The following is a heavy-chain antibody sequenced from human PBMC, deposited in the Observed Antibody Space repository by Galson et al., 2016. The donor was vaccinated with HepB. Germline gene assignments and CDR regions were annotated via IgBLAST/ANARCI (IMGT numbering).Heavy chain of an antibody. CDR2: ISSSGSTI. V-gene: IGHV3-48*03. J-gene: IGHJ4*02. Sequence: SLRLSCAASGFTFSSYEMNWVRQAPGKGLEWVSYISSSGSTIYYADSVKGRFTISRDNSKNTLYVLMNSLRAEDTALYYCAKDGKGSGWYDFDYWGQGTLVTVSS. D-gene: IGHD6-19*01. CDR1: GFTFSSYE. CDR3: AKDGKGSGWYDFDY.